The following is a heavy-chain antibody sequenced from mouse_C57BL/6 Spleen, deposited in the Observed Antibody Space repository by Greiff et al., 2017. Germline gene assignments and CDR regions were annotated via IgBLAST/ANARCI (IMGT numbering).Heavy chain of an antibody. V-gene: IGHV14-2*01. CDR1: GFNIKDYY. J-gene: IGHJ3*01. CDR2: IDPEDGKT. D-gene: IGHD1-1*01. Sequence: VQLQQSGAELVKPGASVKLSCTASGFNIKDYYMHWVKQRTEQGLEWIGRIDPEDGKTKYAPKFQGKATITADTSSNTAYLQLSSLTSEDTAVYYGARCPYCGSSSGPFAYWGQGTLVTVSA. CDR3: ARCPYCGSSSGPFAY.